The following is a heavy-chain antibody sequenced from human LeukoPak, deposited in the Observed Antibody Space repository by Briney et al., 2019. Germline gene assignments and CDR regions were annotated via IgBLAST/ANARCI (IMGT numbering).Heavy chain of an antibody. J-gene: IGHJ4*01. D-gene: IGHD6-19*01. CDR2: IYYSGST. CDR1: GGSISSYY. V-gene: IGHV4-59*08. CDR3: ARTTIAVAMDY. Sequence: SETLSLTCTVSGGSISSYYWSWSRQPPGKGQEWIGNIYYSGSTNYNPSLKSRVTISVDTSKNQFSLKLSSVTAADTAVYYCARTTIAVAMDYWGQGTLVTVSS.